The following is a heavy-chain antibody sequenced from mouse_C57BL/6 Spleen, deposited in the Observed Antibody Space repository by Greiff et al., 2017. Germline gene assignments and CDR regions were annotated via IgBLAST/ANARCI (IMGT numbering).Heavy chain of an antibody. Sequence: VQLQQSGPELVKPGASVKMSCKASGYTFTDYNMHWVKQSHGKSLEWIGYINPNNGGTSYNQKFKGKATLTVNKSSSTAYMELRSLTSEDSAVYYCARGSYYDYDWFAYWGQGTLVTVSA. CDR2: INPNNGGT. V-gene: IGHV1-22*01. CDR3: ARGSYYDYDWFAY. J-gene: IGHJ3*01. CDR1: GYTFTDYN. D-gene: IGHD2-4*01.